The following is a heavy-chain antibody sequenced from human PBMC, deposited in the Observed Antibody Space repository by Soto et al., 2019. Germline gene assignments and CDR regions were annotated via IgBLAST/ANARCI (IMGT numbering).Heavy chain of an antibody. V-gene: IGHV2-26*01. Sequence: QVTLKESGPVLVKPTETLTLTCTVSGFSLTNARMGVSWIRQPPGKALEWLAHIFSDDEKSYSTSLKSRLTISXXTXKTXVVLTMTNMDPVDTATYYCARKGILGRLDRYYFDHWGQGTLVTVSS. CDR1: GFSLTNARMG. CDR2: IFSDDEK. D-gene: IGHD1-26*01. CDR3: ARKGILGRLDRYYFDH. J-gene: IGHJ4*02.